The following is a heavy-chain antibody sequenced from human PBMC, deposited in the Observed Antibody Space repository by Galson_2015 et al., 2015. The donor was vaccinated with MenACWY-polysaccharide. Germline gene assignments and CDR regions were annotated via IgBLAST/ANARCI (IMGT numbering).Heavy chain of an antibody. D-gene: IGHD2-15*01. V-gene: IGHV3-7*01. CDR3: ARPSSGGSYYND. CDR2: INQPGRDK. Sequence: SLRLSCAASGFSFSTYWMSWVRQAPGKGLERVANINQPGRDKYYVDSVRGRFTISRDNAKNSVYLQMDSLRAEDTAVYYCARPSSGGSYYNDWGQGTLVTVSS. CDR1: GFSFSTYW. J-gene: IGHJ4*02.